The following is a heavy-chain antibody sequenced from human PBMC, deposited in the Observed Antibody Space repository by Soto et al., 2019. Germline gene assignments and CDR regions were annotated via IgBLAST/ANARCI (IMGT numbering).Heavy chain of an antibody. J-gene: IGHJ4*02. Sequence: RRLSCAASGFTFSSYAMSWVRQAPGKGLEWVSAISGSGGSTYYADSVKGRFTISRDNSKNTLYLQMNSLRAEDTAVYYCAKDGLGYDSSGYYYGYWGKGTLVTVSS. D-gene: IGHD3-22*01. V-gene: IGHV3-23*01. CDR2: ISGSGGST. CDR1: GFTFSSYA. CDR3: AKDGLGYDSSGYYYGY.